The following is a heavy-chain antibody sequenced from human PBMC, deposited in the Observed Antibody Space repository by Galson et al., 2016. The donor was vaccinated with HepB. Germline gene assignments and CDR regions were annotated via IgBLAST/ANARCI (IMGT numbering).Heavy chain of an antibody. Sequence: SVKVSCKASGGMFSDFAISWVRQAPGQGLEWMGEIIPIFGTPNYAQKFQGRLTITADESTSTAYMDLGSLRFEDTAIYYCARRTPKLGYDFWSAYSRDSQNWFDTWGQGTLVTVSS. CDR3: ARRTPKLGYDFWSAYSRDSQNWFDT. D-gene: IGHD3-3*01. V-gene: IGHV1-69*13. CDR1: GGMFSDFA. J-gene: IGHJ5*02. CDR2: IIPIFGTP.